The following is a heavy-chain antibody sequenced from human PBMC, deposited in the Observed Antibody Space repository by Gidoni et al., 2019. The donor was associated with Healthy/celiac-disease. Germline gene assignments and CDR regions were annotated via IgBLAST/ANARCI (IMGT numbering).Heavy chain of an antibody. J-gene: IGHJ4*02. CDR1: GYSFTSYW. V-gene: IGHV5-51*01. CDR3: ARPMDTVVTQGTVFDY. D-gene: IGHD2-15*01. CDR2: IYPGDSDT. Sequence: EVQLVPSGPAVKKPGASLKISCKGSGYSFTSYWIGWVRQMPGKGLEWMGIIYPGDSDTRYSPSFQGQVTISDDKSISTAYLQWSSLKASDTAMYYCARPMDTVVTQGTVFDYWGQGTLVTVSS.